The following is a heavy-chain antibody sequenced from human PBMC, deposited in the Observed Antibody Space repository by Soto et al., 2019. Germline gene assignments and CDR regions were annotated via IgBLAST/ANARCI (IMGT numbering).Heavy chain of an antibody. J-gene: IGHJ4*02. Sequence: QVQLVQSGAEVKKPGSSVKVSCKASGGTFSSYAISWVRKSPGQGREWMGGIIPIVGTANYAQKFKGRVTITADESTSTAYMELSSLRSEDTAVYYCARDPGYSGYDAIDYWCQGTLVTVSS. V-gene: IGHV1-69*12. D-gene: IGHD5-12*01. CDR3: ARDPGYSGYDAIDY. CDR2: IIPIVGTA. CDR1: GGTFSSYA.